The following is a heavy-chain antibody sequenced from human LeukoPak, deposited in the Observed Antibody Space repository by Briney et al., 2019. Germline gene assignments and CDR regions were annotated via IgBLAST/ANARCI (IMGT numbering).Heavy chain of an antibody. J-gene: IGHJ4*02. D-gene: IGHD2-2*01. Sequence: GGSLRLSCAASGFTFSSYEMNWVRQAPGKGLEWVSSISSGSSYIYYAGSVKGRFTISRDNAKNSLYLQMNSLRAEDTAVYYCARVLTCSSTSCLFVGAFDYWGQGTLVIVSS. CDR2: ISSGSSYI. CDR3: ARVLTCSSTSCLFVGAFDY. V-gene: IGHV3-21*01. CDR1: GFTFSSYE.